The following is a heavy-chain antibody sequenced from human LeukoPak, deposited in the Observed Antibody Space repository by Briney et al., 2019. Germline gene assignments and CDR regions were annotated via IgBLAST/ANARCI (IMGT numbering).Heavy chain of an antibody. V-gene: IGHV4-34*01. CDR2: INHSGST. Sequence: SETLSLTCALYGGSFSGYYWSWIRQPPGNGLEWIGEINHSGSTNYSPSLKSRVTISLDTSKNQFSLKLSSVTAADTAVYYCARGSRLTGTFDIWGQGTMVTVSS. J-gene: IGHJ3*02. D-gene: IGHD3-9*01. CDR3: ARGSRLTGTFDI. CDR1: GGSFSGYY.